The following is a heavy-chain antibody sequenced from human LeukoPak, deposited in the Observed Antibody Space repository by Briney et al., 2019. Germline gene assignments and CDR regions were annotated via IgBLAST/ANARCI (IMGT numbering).Heavy chain of an antibody. CDR2: IYPSDSDT. D-gene: IGHD1-26*01. CDR3: AGPLQGIVGATGFDY. J-gene: IGHJ4*02. V-gene: IGHV5-51*01. CDR1: EYSFATYW. Sequence: GESLKISCQGSEYSFATYWIAWLRQMPGKGLEWMGIIYPSDSDTRYSPSFQGQVTISADKAIKTAYLQWSRLKASDTAMYYCAGPLQGIVGATGFDYWGQGTLVTVSS.